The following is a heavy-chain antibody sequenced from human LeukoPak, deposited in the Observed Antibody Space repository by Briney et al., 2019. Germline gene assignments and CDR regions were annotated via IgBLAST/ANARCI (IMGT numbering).Heavy chain of an antibody. V-gene: IGHV3-13*04. Sequence: GGSLRLSSAASGFTFSSYDMHWVRQATGKGLEWVSAIGTAGDTYYPGSVKGRYTISRENAKNSLYLQMNSLRAGDTAVYYCARGRGVSGYGGFDAFDIWGQGTMVTVSS. CDR2: IGTAGDT. J-gene: IGHJ3*02. CDR1: GFTFSSYD. CDR3: ARGRGVSGYGGFDAFDI. D-gene: IGHD5-12*01.